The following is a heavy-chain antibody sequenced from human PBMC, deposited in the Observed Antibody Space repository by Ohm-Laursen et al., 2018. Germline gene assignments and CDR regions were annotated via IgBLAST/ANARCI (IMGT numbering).Heavy chain of an antibody. D-gene: IGHD3-22*01. CDR2: INHSGST. Sequence: SDTLSLTCAVYGGSFSGYYWSWIRQPPGKGLEWIGEINHSGSTNYNPSLKSRVTISVDTSKNQFSLKLSSVTAADTAVYYCARGPPGYYDSSGYYNWYFDLWGRGTLVTVSS. CDR3: ARGPPGYYDSSGYYNWYFDL. CDR1: GGSFSGYY. V-gene: IGHV4-34*01. J-gene: IGHJ2*01.